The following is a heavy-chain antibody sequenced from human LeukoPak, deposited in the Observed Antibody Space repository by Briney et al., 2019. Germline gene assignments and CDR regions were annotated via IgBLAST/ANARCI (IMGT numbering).Heavy chain of an antibody. D-gene: IGHD1-7*01. CDR2: MKSKSNGETT. CDR1: GLIFSNSW. Sequence: GGSHRLFCAASGLIFSNSWQRWVSHASAKGLEWVGGMKSKSNGETTDYAAPVKSRFTITRDDSKNTLYLQMNSLKTEDTAVYYCTTDWTGTTPDYWGQGTLVTVSS. CDR3: TTDWTGTTPDY. V-gene: IGHV3-15*01. J-gene: IGHJ4*02.